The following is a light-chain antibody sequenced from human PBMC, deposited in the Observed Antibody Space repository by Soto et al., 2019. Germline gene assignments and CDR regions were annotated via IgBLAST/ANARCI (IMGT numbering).Light chain of an antibody. CDR2: GAS. CDR3: QKYNWFPFT. J-gene: IGKJ3*01. CDR1: QGIANY. V-gene: IGKV1-27*01. Sequence: DIQMTQSPSSLAASVGDRVTISCRASQGIANYLAWYQQKPGKVPKLLIYGASTLQSGVSSRFTGSGSGTDFTLTISSLQPEDVATYYCQKYNWFPFTFGPGTEVDIK.